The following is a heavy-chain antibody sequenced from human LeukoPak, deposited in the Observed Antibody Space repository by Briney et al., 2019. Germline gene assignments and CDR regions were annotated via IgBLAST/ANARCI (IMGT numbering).Heavy chain of an antibody. V-gene: IGHV4-34*01. J-gene: IGHJ6*03. CDR2: VNHSGST. CDR1: GGSFSGYY. Sequence: SETLSLTCAVYGGSFSGYYWSWIRQPPGKGLEWIGEVNHSGSTNYNPSLKSRVTISVDTSKNQFSLKLSSVTAADTAVYYCARKAGYSYGGHYYYMDVWGKGTTVTVSS. CDR3: ARKAGYSYGGHYYYMDV. D-gene: IGHD5-18*01.